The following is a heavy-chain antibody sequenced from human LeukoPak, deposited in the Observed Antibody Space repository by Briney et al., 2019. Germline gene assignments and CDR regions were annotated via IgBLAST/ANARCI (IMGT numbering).Heavy chain of an antibody. Sequence: GGSLRLSCAASGFTFSSYWMSWVRQAPGKGLEWVANIKQDGSEKYYVDSVKGRFTISRDNAKNSLYLQMNSLRAEDTAVYYCARGYSYGYNYFDYWGQGTLVTVSS. J-gene: IGHJ4*02. CDR2: IKQDGSEK. CDR3: ARGYSYGYNYFDY. CDR1: GFTFSSYW. V-gene: IGHV3-7*03. D-gene: IGHD5-18*01.